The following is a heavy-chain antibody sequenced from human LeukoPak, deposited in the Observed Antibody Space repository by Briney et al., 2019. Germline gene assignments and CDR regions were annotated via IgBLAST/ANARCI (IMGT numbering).Heavy chain of an antibody. CDR1: GFTFSSYR. J-gene: IGHJ6*02. D-gene: IGHD1-1*01. Sequence: GGSLRLSCAASGFTFSSYRMSWVRQAPGKGPEWVANIKQDGSEKYYVDSVKGRFTISRDNAKNSLYLQMNSLRAEDTAVYYCAREDWRILSYYYGMDVWGQGTTVTVSS. CDR3: AREDWRILSYYYGMDV. CDR2: IKQDGSEK. V-gene: IGHV3-7*01.